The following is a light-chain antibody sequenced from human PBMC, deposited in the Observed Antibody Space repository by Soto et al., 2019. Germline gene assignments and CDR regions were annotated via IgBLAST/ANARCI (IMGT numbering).Light chain of an antibody. CDR3: QHYNSYSEA. V-gene: IGKV1-5*03. Sequence: DIQMTQAPSTLSGSVGDRVTLTCRASQTISSWLDWYQQKPGKAPKLLIYKASTLKRGVPSRFSGSGAGTEFTLTISSLQPEDFATYYCQHYNSYSEAFGQGTKVDIK. CDR1: QTISSW. CDR2: KAS. J-gene: IGKJ1*01.